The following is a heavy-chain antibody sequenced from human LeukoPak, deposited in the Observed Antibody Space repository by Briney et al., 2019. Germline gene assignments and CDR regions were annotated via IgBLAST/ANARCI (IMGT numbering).Heavy chain of an antibody. CDR1: GFTFDDYA. D-gene: IGHD2-21*02. V-gene: IGHV3-9*01. CDR2: ISWNSGSI. CDR3: AKALSQRGGDCYNFDY. J-gene: IGHJ4*02. Sequence: GGSLRLSCAASGFTFDDYAMHWVRQAPGKGLEWVSGISWNSGSIGYADSVKGRFTISRDNANNSLYLQTNSLRAEDTALYYCAKALSQRGGDCYNFDYWGQGTLVTVSS.